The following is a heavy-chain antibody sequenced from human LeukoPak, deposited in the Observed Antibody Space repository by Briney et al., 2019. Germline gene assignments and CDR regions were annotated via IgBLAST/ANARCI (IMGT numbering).Heavy chain of an antibody. J-gene: IGHJ5*02. CDR3: ARGSSYYYDSSGFDP. D-gene: IGHD3-22*01. V-gene: IGHV1-2*02. CDR2: INPNSGGR. CDR1: GYTFIGYY. Sequence: ASVKVSCKASGYTFIGYYMHWVRQAPGQGLEWMGWINPNSGGRSYAQKLQGRVTMTTDTSTSTAYMELRSLRSDDTAVYYCARGSSYYYDSSGFDPWGQGTLVTVSS.